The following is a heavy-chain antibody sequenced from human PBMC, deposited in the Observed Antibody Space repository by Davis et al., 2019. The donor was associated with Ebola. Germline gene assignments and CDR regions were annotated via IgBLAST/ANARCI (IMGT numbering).Heavy chain of an antibody. Sequence: PGGSLRLSCTVSGGSISSSSYYWGWIRQPPGKGLEWIGSIYNSGSTYYNPSLKSRVTISVDTSKNQFSLNLSSVTAADTAVYYCARDRPAAIRSVNWFDPWGQGTLVTVSS. D-gene: IGHD2-2*02. CDR2: IYNSGST. CDR3: ARDRPAAIRSVNWFDP. V-gene: IGHV4-39*07. J-gene: IGHJ5*02. CDR1: GGSISSSSYY.